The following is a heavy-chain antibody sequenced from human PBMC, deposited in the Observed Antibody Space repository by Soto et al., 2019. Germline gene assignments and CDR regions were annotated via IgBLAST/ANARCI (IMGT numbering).Heavy chain of an antibody. Sequence: SETLSLTCTVSGGSISSYYLHWIRQSPGKGPEWIGYIYYSGNSNYNPSLKSRVTMSVDTSKNQFSLKLSSVTAADTAVYYCAKWSGSWNAFDYWGQGTLVTVSS. D-gene: IGHD6-13*01. V-gene: IGHV4-59*03. J-gene: IGHJ4*02. CDR2: IYYSGNS. CDR1: GGSISSYY. CDR3: AKWSGSWNAFDY.